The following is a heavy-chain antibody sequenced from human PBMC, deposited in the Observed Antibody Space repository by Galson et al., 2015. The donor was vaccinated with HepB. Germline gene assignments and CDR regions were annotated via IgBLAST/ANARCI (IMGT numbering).Heavy chain of an antibody. V-gene: IGHV4-39*01. D-gene: IGHD2-15*01. CDR1: GASTSSNTYY. CDR2: IYYTGTT. J-gene: IGHJ6*02. CDR3: ARHVGESGSYGMDV. Sequence: ETLSLTCAVSGASTSSNTYYWSWIRQPPGRGLEWIGSIYYTGTTYYNPSLKSRVTISLDTSKNHFSLKLRSVTAADTAVYYCARHVGESGSYGMDVWGQGTPVAGSS.